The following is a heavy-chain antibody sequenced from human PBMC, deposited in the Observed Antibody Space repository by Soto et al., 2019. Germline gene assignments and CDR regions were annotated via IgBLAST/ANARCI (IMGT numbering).Heavy chain of an antibody. CDR1: GGSFSGYY. CDR3: ARLGGYCSSTSCRLGMDV. CDR2: INHSGST. V-gene: IGHV4-34*01. D-gene: IGHD2-2*01. J-gene: IGHJ6*02. Sequence: NPSETLSLTCAVYGGSFSGYYWSWIRQPPGKGLEWIGEINHSGSTNYNPSLKSRVTISVGTSKNQFSLKLSSVTAADTAVYYCARLGGYCSSTSCRLGMDVWGQGTTVTVSS.